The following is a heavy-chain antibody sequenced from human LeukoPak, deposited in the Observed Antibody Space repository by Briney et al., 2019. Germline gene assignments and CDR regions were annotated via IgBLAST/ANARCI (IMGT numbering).Heavy chain of an antibody. V-gene: IGHV3-20*01. CDR3: ARGYSGYDLPYYFDY. CDR2: INWNSGST. J-gene: IGHJ4*02. Sequence: QPGGSLRLSCAASGFTFSTYAMSWVRQAPGKGLEWVSGINWNSGSTGYADSVKGRFTISRDNAKNSLYLQMNSLRAEDTALCHCARGYSGYDLPYYFDYWGQGTLVTVSS. CDR1: GFTFSTYA. D-gene: IGHD5-12*01.